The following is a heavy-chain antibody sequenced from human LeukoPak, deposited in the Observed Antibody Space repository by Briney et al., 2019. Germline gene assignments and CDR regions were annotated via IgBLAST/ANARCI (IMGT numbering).Heavy chain of an antibody. D-gene: IGHD3-10*01. J-gene: IGHJ4*02. CDR2: IYSGGST. CDR3: ARLSYDY. V-gene: IGHV3-66*04. CDR1: GFTFSSYA. Sequence: QSGGSLRLSCAASGFTFSSYAMSWVRQAPGKGLEWVSVIYSGGSTYYADSVKGRFTISRDNSKNTLYLQMSSLRAEDTAVYYCARLSYDYWGQGTLVTVSS.